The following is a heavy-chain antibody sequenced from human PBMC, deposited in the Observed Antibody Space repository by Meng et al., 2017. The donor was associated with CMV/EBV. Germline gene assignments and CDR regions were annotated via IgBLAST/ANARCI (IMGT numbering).Heavy chain of an antibody. D-gene: IGHD2-15*01. CDR2: IIPILGIA. CDR1: GGTFSSYA. CDR3: ARVGLPYYYYGMDV. V-gene: IGHV1-69*10. J-gene: IGHJ6*02. Sequence: SVKVSCKASGGTFSSYAISWVRQAPGQGLEWIGGIIPILGIANYAQKFQGRVTITADKSTSTAYMELSSLRSEDTAVYYCARVGLPYYYYGMDVWGQGTTVTVSS.